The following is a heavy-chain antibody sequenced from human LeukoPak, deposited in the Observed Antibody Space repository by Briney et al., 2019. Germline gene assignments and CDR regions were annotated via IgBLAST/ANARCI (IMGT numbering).Heavy chain of an antibody. CDR1: GGSINDAS. CDR2: IYHSGGT. V-gene: IGHV4-59*01. Sequence: SETLSLTCTVSGGSINDASWNWIRQPPGQGLEWIGYIYHSGGTNYNPSLKSRVTISLDTSKNQFSLKLSSVTAADTAVYYCARVGTYYQSLDSWGQGTLVTVSS. CDR3: ARVGTYYQSLDS. D-gene: IGHD3-10*01. J-gene: IGHJ4*02.